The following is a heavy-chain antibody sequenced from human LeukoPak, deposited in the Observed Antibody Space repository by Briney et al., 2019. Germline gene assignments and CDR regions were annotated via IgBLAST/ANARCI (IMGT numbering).Heavy chain of an antibody. CDR1: GYTFTGYY. CDR2: INPNSGGT. V-gene: IGHV1-2*02. CDR3: ARDGMIEVEGFDY. J-gene: IGHJ4*02. Sequence: ASVKVSCKASGYTFTGYYMHWVRQAPGQGLEWMGWINPNSGGTNYAQKFQGRVTMTRDTSISTAYMELSRLRSDDTAVYYCARDGMIEVEGFDYWGQGTLVTVSS. D-gene: IGHD3-22*01.